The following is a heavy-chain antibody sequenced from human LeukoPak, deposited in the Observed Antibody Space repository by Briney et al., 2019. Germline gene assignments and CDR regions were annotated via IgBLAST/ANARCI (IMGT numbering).Heavy chain of an antibody. CDR3: ARDVALETSYYGMDV. J-gene: IGHJ6*02. Sequence: SMKVSCKASGGTFSSYAISWVRQAPGQGLEWMGGIIPIFGTANYAQKFQGRVTITADESTSTAYMELSSLRSEDTAVYYCARDVALETSYYGMDVWGQGTTVTVSS. CDR1: GGTFSSYA. CDR2: IIPIFGTA. V-gene: IGHV1-69*13.